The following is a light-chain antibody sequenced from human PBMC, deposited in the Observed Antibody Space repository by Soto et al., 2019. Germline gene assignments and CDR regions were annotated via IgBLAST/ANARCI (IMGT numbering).Light chain of an antibody. Sequence: EVVLTQSPATLSLSPGERATLSCRASESIGNYLAWYQQKLGQAPKLLIYDASHRAIGIPGRFSGDGSGTDFTLTISSLGPEDVAVYDCQWRSDWPPRLTFGGGTKVEIK. CDR2: DAS. J-gene: IGKJ4*01. CDR1: ESIGNY. CDR3: QWRSDWPPRLT. V-gene: IGKV3-11*01.